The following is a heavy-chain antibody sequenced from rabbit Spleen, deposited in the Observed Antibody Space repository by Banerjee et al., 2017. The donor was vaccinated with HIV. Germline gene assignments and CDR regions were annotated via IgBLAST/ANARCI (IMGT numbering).Heavy chain of an antibody. J-gene: IGHJ4*01. CDR3: ARGSATMTMVIIGFYLSL. Sequence: QSLEESGGDLVKPGASLTLTCTASGFSFSSSYYMCWVRQAPGKGLEWIACIYAGSGSAYYASWAKGRFTISKTSSTTVTLQMTTLTAADTATYFCARGSATMTMVIIGFYLSLWGPGTLVTVS. D-gene: IGHD2-1*01. CDR2: IYAGSGSA. CDR1: GFSFSSSYY. V-gene: IGHV1S40*01.